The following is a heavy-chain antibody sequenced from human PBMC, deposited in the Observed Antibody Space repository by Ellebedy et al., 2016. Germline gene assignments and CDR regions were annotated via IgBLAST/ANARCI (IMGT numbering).Heavy chain of an antibody. V-gene: IGHV3-33*01. CDR1: GLIYSDYG. CDR3: ARDLRSSYFDV. CDR2: VWHDGGSK. Sequence: GGSLRLSCAASGLIYSDYGMHWFRQAPGKGLEWVAVVWHDGGSKYYANSVKGRFIISRDNSKNTMYLQMNGLRAEDTAVYYCARDLRSSYFDVWGRGTLVTVSS. J-gene: IGHJ2*01.